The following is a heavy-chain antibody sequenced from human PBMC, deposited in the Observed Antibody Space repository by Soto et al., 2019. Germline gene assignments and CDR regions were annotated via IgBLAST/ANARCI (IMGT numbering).Heavy chain of an antibody. CDR1: GGSISSYY. V-gene: IGHV4-59*01. D-gene: IGHD2-15*01. J-gene: IGHJ4*02. CDR2: IYYSGST. Sequence: SETLSLTCTVSGGSISSYYWSWIRQPPGKGLEWIGYIYYSGSTNYNPSLKSRVTISVDTSKNQFSLKLSSVTAADTAVYYCARAPRGDYVDYWGQGTLVTVAS. CDR3: ARAPRGDYVDY.